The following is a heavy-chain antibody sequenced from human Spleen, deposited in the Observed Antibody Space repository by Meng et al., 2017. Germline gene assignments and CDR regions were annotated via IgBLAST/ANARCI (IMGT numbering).Heavy chain of an antibody. D-gene: IGHD1-26*01. CDR2: INHSGST. CDR3: AGGSGGSYFAYFQH. CDR1: GGSFSGYY. Sequence: QVQLQQWGAGLLKPSETLSLTCAVYGGSFSGYYWSWIRQPPGKGLEWIGEINHSGSTNYNPSLKSRVTISVDTSKNQFSLKLSSVTAADTAVYYCAGGSGGSYFAYFQHWGQGTLVTVSS. V-gene: IGHV4-34*01. J-gene: IGHJ1*01.